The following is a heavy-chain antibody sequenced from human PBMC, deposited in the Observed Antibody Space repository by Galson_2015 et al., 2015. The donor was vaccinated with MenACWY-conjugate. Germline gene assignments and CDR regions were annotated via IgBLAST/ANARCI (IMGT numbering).Heavy chain of an antibody. D-gene: IGHD3-22*01. CDR3: ARSPINYYDGNNSDSGMDV. J-gene: IGHJ6*02. V-gene: IGHV4-59*01. CDR2: IYYSGST. Sequence: PGKGLEWIGNIYYSGSTNYNPSLESRLTISIDTSKNQFSLKLTSVTAADTAVYYCARSPINYYDGNNSDSGMDVWGQGTTVTVSS.